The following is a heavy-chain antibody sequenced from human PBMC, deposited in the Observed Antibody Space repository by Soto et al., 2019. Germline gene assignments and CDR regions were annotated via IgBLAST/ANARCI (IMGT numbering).Heavy chain of an antibody. CDR3: ARSRYYDSSGYRALDAFDI. CDR2: INHSGST. Sequence: QVHLQQWGAGLLKPSETLSLTCAVFGGSFSGYYWNWIRQPPGKGLEWIGEINHSGSTNYYWSLKNQVTLSVDTARNQFSLKLNSVAAADTAVYYCARSRYYDSSGYRALDAFDIWGQGTMVTVSS. CDR1: GGSFSGYY. J-gene: IGHJ3*02. D-gene: IGHD3-22*01. V-gene: IGHV4-34*01.